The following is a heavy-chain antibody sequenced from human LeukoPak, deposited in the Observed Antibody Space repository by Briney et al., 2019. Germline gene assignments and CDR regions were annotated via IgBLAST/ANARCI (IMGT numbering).Heavy chain of an antibody. Sequence: GGSVRLSCTASGFTFGDYAISWVRQAPGKGLEWVGFIRSKAYGGTTEYAASVKGRFTISRDDSKTIAYLQMNSLKTEDTAVYYCTRDPNTSFEGSFDPWGQGTQVTVSS. CDR1: GFTFGDYA. J-gene: IGHJ5*02. CDR3: TRDPNTSFEGSFDP. D-gene: IGHD3-16*01. V-gene: IGHV3-49*04. CDR2: IRSKAYGGTT.